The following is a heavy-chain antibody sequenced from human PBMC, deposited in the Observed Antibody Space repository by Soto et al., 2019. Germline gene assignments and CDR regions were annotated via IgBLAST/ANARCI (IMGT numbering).Heavy chain of an antibody. CDR3: ARDVGFWSGYTDY. CDR2: IIPIFGTA. CDR1: GGTFSSYA. V-gene: IGHV1-69*06. Sequence: ASVKVSCKASGGTFSSYAISWVRQAPGQGLEWMGGIIPIFGTANYAQKFQGRDTITADKSTSTAYMELSSLRSEDTAVYYCARDVGFWSGYTDYWGQGTLVTISS. J-gene: IGHJ4*02. D-gene: IGHD3-3*01.